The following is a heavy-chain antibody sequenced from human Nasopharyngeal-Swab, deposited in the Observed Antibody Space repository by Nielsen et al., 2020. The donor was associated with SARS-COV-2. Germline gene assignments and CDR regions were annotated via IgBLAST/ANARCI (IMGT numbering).Heavy chain of an antibody. CDR3: ARGPGDGMDV. D-gene: IGHD3-10*01. CDR2: ISYDGSNK. J-gene: IGHJ6*02. Sequence: VRQMPGKGAEWVAVISYDGSNKYYADSVKGRFTISRDNSKNTLYLQMNSLRAEDTAVYYCARGPGDGMDVWGQGTTVTVSS. V-gene: IGHV3-30-3*01.